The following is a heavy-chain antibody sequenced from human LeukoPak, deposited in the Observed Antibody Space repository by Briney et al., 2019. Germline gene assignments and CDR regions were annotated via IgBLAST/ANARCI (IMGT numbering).Heavy chain of an antibody. CDR1: GGTFSSYA. V-gene: IGHV1-69*06. D-gene: IGHD6-25*01. CDR2: IIPIFGTA. Sequence: GASVKVSCKAAGGTFSSYAISWVRQAPGQGLDWMGGIIPIFGTANYAQKFQGRVTITADKSTSTAYMELSSLRSEDTAVYYCARDLAGLVDPWGQGTLVTVSS. CDR3: ARDLAGLVDP. J-gene: IGHJ5*02.